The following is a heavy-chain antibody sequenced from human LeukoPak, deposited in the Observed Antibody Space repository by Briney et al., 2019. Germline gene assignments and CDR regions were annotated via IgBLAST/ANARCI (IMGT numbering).Heavy chain of an antibody. V-gene: IGHV1-18*01. J-gene: IGHJ6*02. CDR1: GYTFTSYG. D-gene: IGHD3-22*01. CDR2: ISAYNGNT. CDR3: AREAYYYDSSGYYPPYYNYYGMDV. Sequence: ASVKVSCKASGYTFTSYGISWVRQAPGQGLEWMGWISAYNGNTNYAQKLQGRVTMTTDTSTSTAYMELRSLRSDDTAVYYCAREAYYYDSSGYYPPYYNYYGMDVWGQGTTVTVSS.